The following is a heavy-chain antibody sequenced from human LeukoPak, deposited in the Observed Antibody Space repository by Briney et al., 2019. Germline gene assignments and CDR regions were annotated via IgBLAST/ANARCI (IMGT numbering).Heavy chain of an antibody. Sequence: SETLSLTCTVSGGSISSYYWIWIRQPAGKGLEWTGYIYYSGSTNYNPSLKSRVTISVDTSKNQFSLKLNSVTAADTAVYYCARVYSSSWYDYWGQGTLVTVSS. CDR3: ARVYSSSWYDY. J-gene: IGHJ4*02. CDR2: IYYSGST. D-gene: IGHD6-13*01. CDR1: GGSISSYY. V-gene: IGHV4-59*01.